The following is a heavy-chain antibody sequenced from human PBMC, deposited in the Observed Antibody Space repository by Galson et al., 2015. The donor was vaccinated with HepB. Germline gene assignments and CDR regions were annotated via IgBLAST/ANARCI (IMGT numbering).Heavy chain of an antibody. J-gene: IGHJ4*02. Sequence: SVKVSCKASGYTFTSYDINWVRQATGQGLEWMGWMNPNSGNTGYAQKFQGSGTMTRNTSISTAYMELSRLRSEDTAVYYCARGTSPRGYSYGWGIVYWGQGTLVTVSS. V-gene: IGHV1-8*01. D-gene: IGHD5-18*01. CDR3: ARGTSPRGYSYGWGIVY. CDR2: MNPNSGNT. CDR1: GYTFTSYD.